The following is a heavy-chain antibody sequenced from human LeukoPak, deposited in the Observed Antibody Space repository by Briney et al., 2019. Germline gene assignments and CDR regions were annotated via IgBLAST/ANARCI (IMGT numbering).Heavy chain of an antibody. Sequence: KSGGSLRLSCAASGFTFSNYNMHWVRQAPGKGLEWIGSIYYSGSTYYNPSLKSRVTISVDTSKNQFSLKLSSVTAADTAVYYCARFLAAAGTFDYWGQGTLVTVSS. CDR1: GFTFSNYN. D-gene: IGHD6-13*01. V-gene: IGHV4-39*07. CDR3: ARFLAAAGTFDY. CDR2: IYYSGST. J-gene: IGHJ4*02.